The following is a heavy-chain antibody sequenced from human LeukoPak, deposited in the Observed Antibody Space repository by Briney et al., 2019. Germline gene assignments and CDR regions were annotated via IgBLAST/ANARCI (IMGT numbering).Heavy chain of an antibody. D-gene: IGHD6-6*01. J-gene: IGHJ4*02. CDR1: GFTFSSYW. Sequence: PGGSLRLSCAASGFTFSSYWRHWVRQAPGKGLVWVSRINTDGSSTTYADSVKGRFTISRDSAKNTLYLQMNSLRAADTAVYYCARGIAARYYFDYWGQGTLVTVSS. CDR3: ARGIAARYYFDY. CDR2: INTDGSST. V-gene: IGHV3-74*01.